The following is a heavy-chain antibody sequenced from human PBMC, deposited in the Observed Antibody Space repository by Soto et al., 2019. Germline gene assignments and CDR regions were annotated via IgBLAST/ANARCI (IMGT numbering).Heavy chain of an antibody. Sequence: ASVKVSCKASGYTFSNYDINWVRQAPGQGLEWMGWMNPKSGNTGYAQNLQGRVTMTRNSSISTAYMELSSLTSDDTAVYYCARGQKILLNSDAFDIWGQGTMVTVSS. D-gene: IGHD2-15*01. J-gene: IGHJ3*02. CDR1: GYTFSNYD. V-gene: IGHV1-8*02. CDR2: MNPKSGNT. CDR3: ARGQKILLNSDAFDI.